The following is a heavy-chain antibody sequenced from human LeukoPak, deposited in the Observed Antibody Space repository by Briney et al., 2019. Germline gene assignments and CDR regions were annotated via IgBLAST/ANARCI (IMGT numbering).Heavy chain of an antibody. V-gene: IGHV3-9*01. Sequence: PGGSLRLSCAASGFTFDDYAMHWVRQAPGKGLEWVSGISWNSCSIGYADSVKGRFTISRDNAKNSLYLQMNSLRAEDTALYYCAKDIPYSSGWSVYDAFDIWGQGTMVTVSS. CDR2: ISWNSCSI. D-gene: IGHD6-19*01. CDR3: AKDIPYSSGWSVYDAFDI. CDR1: GFTFDDYA. J-gene: IGHJ3*02.